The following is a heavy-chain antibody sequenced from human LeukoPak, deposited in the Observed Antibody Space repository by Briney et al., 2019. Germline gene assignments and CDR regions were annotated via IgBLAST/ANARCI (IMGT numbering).Heavy chain of an antibody. V-gene: IGHV5-51*01. J-gene: IGHJ4*02. Sequence: GESLKISCKASGYRFTEFWIAWVRRTPGKGLEWMGIIYPGDSDVRYSPSFQGQVTISVDKSINTAYLQWSSLKASDTAMYFCARPPYYDFWNGYYPDYWGQGTLVTVSS. CDR2: IYPGDSDV. D-gene: IGHD3-3*01. CDR3: ARPPYYDFWNGYYPDY. CDR1: GYRFTEFW.